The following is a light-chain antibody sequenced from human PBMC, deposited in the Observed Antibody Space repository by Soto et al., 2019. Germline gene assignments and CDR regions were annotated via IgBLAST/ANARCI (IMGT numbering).Light chain of an antibody. J-gene: IGKJ2*01. Sequence: DIVLTQTRLSSPVTLGQPASISCRSSQSLVHIDGNTYFNWLQQRPGQPPRLLIYKISNRFPGVPVRVSGSGAGNYFTLNISRVEAEDVGVYYCMQATRSSTLGQGTRLEIK. CDR3: MQATRSST. CDR1: QSLVHIDGNTY. CDR2: KIS. V-gene: IGKV2-24*01.